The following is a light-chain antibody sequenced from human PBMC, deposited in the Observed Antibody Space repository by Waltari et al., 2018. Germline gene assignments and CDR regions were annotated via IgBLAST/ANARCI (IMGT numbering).Light chain of an antibody. J-gene: IGKJ1*01. CDR3: QQYTSSSRT. Sequence: DIQMTQSPSTLSASVGDRVTIPCRASQSISSWLAWYQQKPGKAPKLLIYKASSLESGVPLRFSGSGSGTEFTLTISSLQPDDFATYYCQQYTSSSRTFGQGTKVEIK. V-gene: IGKV1-5*03. CDR2: KAS. CDR1: QSISSW.